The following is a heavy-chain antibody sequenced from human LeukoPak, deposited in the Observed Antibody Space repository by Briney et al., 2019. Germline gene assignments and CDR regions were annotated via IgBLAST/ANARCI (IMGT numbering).Heavy chain of an antibody. CDR3: GTLLSNGPFDY. CDR1: GYTFTGYY. J-gene: IGHJ4*02. CDR2: IYPNSGAT. V-gene: IGHV1-2*02. Sequence: ASVKVSCKASGYTFTGYYMHWVRQATGQGLEWMGYIYPNSGATKYAQKFQGRVTMTRDTSISTAYMELSGLRSDDTAVYYCGTLLSNGPFDYWGQGSLVTVSS.